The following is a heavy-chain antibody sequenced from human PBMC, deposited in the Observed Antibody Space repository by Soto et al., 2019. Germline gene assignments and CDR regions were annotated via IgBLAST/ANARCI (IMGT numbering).Heavy chain of an antibody. V-gene: IGHV3-23*01. J-gene: IGHJ6*03. CDR1: GFAFNNYG. Sequence: EVQLLESGGGLVQPGGSLRLSCAASGFAFNNYGMTWVRQAPGKGLEWVSAISGSGGSTSYADSVKGRFAISRDNSKNTVYLQMDGLRAEDTAVYYCAKGVSGYFYMDVWGKGTTVTVSS. CDR2: ISGSGGST. D-gene: IGHD2-8*01. CDR3: AKGVSGYFYMDV.